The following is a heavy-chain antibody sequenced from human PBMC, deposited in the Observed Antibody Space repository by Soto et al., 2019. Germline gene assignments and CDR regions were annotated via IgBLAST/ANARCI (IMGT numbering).Heavy chain of an antibody. Sequence: TSVKVSCTASGGTFSIYAISWVRQAPGQGLEWMGGIIPIFGTANYAQKFQGRVTITADESTSTAYMELSSLRSEDTAVYYCVIAVAGYYFDYWGQGTLVTVSS. CDR2: IIPIFGTA. J-gene: IGHJ4*02. D-gene: IGHD6-19*01. CDR1: GGTFSIYA. CDR3: VIAVAGYYFDY. V-gene: IGHV1-69*13.